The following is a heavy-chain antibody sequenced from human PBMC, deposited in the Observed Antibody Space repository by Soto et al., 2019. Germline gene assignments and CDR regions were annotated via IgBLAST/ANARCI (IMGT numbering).Heavy chain of an antibody. CDR1: GGSFSGYY. CDR3: ASTGMTMVRRTSRWFDP. V-gene: IGHV4-34*01. D-gene: IGHD3-10*01. CDR2: INRSGST. Sequence: SETLSLTCAVYGGSFSGYYWSWIRQPPGTGLEWIGAINRSGSTNYDQSLKSRVPISVDTSKNQFSLKLSSVPAADTAVYYCASTGMTMVRRTSRWFDPWGQGTLVTVSS. J-gene: IGHJ5*02.